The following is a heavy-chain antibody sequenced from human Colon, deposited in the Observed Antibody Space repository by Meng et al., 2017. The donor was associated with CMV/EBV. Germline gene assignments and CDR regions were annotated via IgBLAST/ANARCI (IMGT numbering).Heavy chain of an antibody. J-gene: IGHJ4*02. CDR2: IIPILGIA. CDR3: AEARRDY. D-gene: IGHD6-6*01. V-gene: IGHV1-69*04. CDR1: GFTFTSYG. Sequence: SVKVSCKASGFTFTSYGFHWVRQAPGQGLEWMGRIIPILGIANYAQKFQGRVTITADKSTSTAYMELSSLRSEDTAVYYCAEARRDYWGQGTLVTVSS.